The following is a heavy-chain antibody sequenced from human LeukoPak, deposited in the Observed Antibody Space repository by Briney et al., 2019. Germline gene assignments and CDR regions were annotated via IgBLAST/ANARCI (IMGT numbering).Heavy chain of an antibody. Sequence: GGSLRLSCAASGFTFSSSAMSWVRQAPGKGLEWVSSISGSADSTYYADSVKGRFTISRDNSKNTLYLQMNSLRAEDTALYYCAKDRSSSTSCSNYWGQGTLVTVSS. V-gene: IGHV3-23*01. J-gene: IGHJ4*02. CDR1: GFTFSSSA. D-gene: IGHD2-2*01. CDR2: ISGSADST. CDR3: AKDRSSSTSCSNY.